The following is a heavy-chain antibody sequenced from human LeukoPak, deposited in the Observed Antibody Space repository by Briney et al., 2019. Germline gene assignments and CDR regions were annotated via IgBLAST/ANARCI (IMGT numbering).Heavy chain of an antibody. J-gene: IGHJ4*02. Sequence: SQTLSLTCTVSGGSISSGGYYWSWIRQPPGKGLEWIGYIYHSGSTYYNPSLKSRVTISVDTSKNQFSLKLSSVTAADTAVYYCARDDSSGYQRDYWGQGTLVTVSS. D-gene: IGHD3-22*01. CDR3: ARDDSSGYQRDY. V-gene: IGHV4-30-2*01. CDR2: IYHSGST. CDR1: GGSISSGGYY.